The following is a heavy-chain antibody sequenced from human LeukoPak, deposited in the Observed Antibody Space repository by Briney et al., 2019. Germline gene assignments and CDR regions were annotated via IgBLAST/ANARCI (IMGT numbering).Heavy chain of an antibody. CDR3: ASSITMVRGAFDY. J-gene: IGHJ4*02. CDR2: INPSGGST. D-gene: IGHD3-10*01. CDR1: GYTFTSYY. V-gene: IGHV1-46*01. Sequence: ASVKVSCKASGYTFTSYYMHWVRQAPGQGLEWMGIINPSGGSTSYAQKFQGRVTMTRDTSTSTVYMELSSLRSEDTAVCYCASSITMVRGAFDYWGQGTLVTVSS.